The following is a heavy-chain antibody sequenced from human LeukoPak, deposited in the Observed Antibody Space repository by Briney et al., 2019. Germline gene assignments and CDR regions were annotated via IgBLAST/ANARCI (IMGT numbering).Heavy chain of an antibody. CDR1: GGSISGYY. CDR2: IYYSGST. Sequence: SETLSLTCTVSGGSISGYYWSWIRQPPGKGPEWIGYIYYSGSTNYNPSLKSRVTISVDTSKNQFSLKMNSVTAADTAVYYCARLASNGWSHCDYWGQGTLVTVSS. D-gene: IGHD6-19*01. CDR3: ARLASNGWSHCDY. V-gene: IGHV4-59*08. J-gene: IGHJ4*02.